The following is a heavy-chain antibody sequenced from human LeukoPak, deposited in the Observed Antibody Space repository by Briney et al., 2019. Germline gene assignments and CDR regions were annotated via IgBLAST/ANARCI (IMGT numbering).Heavy chain of an antibody. CDR3: ARPKGAWFDGFDI. J-gene: IGHJ3*02. Sequence: SETLSLTCTVSGGSIGSSRYYRGWIRQPPGKGLEWIGSVSYNGNTFYNPSLKSRVTISVDTSENQFSLKLSSVTAADTALYYCARPKGAWFDGFDIWGQGTMVTVSS. CDR1: GGSIGSSRYY. D-gene: IGHD3-10*01. CDR2: VSYNGNT. V-gene: IGHV4-39*01.